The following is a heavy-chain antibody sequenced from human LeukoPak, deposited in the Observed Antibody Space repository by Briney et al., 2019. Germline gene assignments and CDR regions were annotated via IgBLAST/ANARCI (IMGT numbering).Heavy chain of an antibody. Sequence: GGSLRLSCAASGFTFSNHYMNWVRQAPGKGLEWVSSISSGSSSIYYADSVKGRFTISRDNAKSSLYLQMNSLRAEDTAVYYCARGRYFDYWGQGTLVTVSS. CDR2: ISSGSSSI. CDR1: GFTFSNHY. CDR3: ARGRYFDY. J-gene: IGHJ4*02. V-gene: IGHV3-21*01.